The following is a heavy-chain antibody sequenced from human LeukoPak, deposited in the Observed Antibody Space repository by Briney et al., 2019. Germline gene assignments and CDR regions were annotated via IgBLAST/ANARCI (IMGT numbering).Heavy chain of an antibody. Sequence: QPGGSLRLSCAASGFTVSSNYMSWVRQAPGKGLEWAASVSYDGSTRFYADSVKGRFAISRDNSKNTLYLQMNSLRAEDTAVYYCAKDQRASSAWYGYFDFWGQGTLVTVSS. J-gene: IGHJ4*02. D-gene: IGHD6-19*01. CDR2: VSYDGSTR. CDR3: AKDQRASSAWYGYFDF. CDR1: GFTVSSNY. V-gene: IGHV3-30*18.